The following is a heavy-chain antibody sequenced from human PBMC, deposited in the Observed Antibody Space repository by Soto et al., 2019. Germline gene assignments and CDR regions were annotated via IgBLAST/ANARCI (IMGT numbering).Heavy chain of an antibody. Sequence: QVQLVESGGGVVQPGRSLRLSCAASGFSVSAYTVHWVRQAPGKGLEWVAVISSDGNHKYYTDSVKGRFAISRDTXXXXXXXXXXXXXXXXXXXXXXXXXXXXXXXXWGQGTLVTVSS. J-gene: IGHJ4*02. CDR2: ISSDGNHK. CDR1: GFSVSAYT. V-gene: IGHV3-30*09. CDR3: XXXXXXXXXX.